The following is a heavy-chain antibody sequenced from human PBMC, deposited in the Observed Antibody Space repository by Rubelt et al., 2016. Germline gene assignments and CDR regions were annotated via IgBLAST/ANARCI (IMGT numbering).Heavy chain of an antibody. Sequence: TCTVSGGSISSYYWSWIRQPPGKGLEWIGYIYYSGSTNYNPSLKSRVTISVDTSKNQFSLKLSSVTAADTAVYYCARHDYSSSWLTPVDWGQGTLVTVSS. CDR2: IYYSGST. CDR3: ARHDYSSSWLTPVD. V-gene: IGHV4-59*08. CDR1: GGSISSYY. D-gene: IGHD6-13*01. J-gene: IGHJ4*02.